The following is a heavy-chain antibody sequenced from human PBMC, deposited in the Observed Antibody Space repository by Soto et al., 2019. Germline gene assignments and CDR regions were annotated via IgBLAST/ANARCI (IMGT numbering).Heavy chain of an antibody. D-gene: IGHD6-19*01. CDR1: GFTFDDYA. CDR2: IIWNSAYI. J-gene: IGHJ4*02. V-gene: IGHV3-9*01. CDR3: AKDSTVSGVRQGLDF. Sequence: EVQLVESGGGLVQPGGSLGLSCAGSGFTFDDYAMHSGRQAPGKGLEWVAGIIWNSAYIVYADSVKGRFTISRDNAKNSLYLQMNSLRAEDTALYYCAKDSTVSGVRQGLDFWGRGTLVTVSS.